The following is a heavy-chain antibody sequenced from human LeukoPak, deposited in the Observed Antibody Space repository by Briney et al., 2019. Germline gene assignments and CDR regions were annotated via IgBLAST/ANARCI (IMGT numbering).Heavy chain of an antibody. D-gene: IGHD1-26*01. CDR1: GASITSYY. CDR2: YSGST. CDR3: ARGARLGAARPQYFDY. J-gene: IGHJ4*02. Sequence: PSETLSLTCTVSGASITSYYWTWIRQPLKGLEWIGYYSGSTSYNPSLKSRVTISVDTSKNQFSLKLTSVTAADTAVYYCARGARLGAARPQYFDYWGQGILVTASA. V-gene: IGHV4-59*01.